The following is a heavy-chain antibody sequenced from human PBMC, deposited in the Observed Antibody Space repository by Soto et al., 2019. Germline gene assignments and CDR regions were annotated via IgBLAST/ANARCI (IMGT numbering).Heavy chain of an antibody. Sequence: ASVKVSCKASGGTFSSCAISWVRQAPGQGLEWMGGIIPIFGTANYAQKFQGRVTITADESTSTAYMELSSLRSEDTAVYFCARDSWGIAARPNYYYYGMDVWGQGTTVTVSS. J-gene: IGHJ6*02. CDR2: IIPIFGTA. D-gene: IGHD6-6*01. V-gene: IGHV1-69*13. CDR1: GGTFSSCA. CDR3: ARDSWGIAARPNYYYYGMDV.